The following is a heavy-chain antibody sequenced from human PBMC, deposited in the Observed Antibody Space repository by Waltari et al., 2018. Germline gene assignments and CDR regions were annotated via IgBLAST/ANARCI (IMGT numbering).Heavy chain of an antibody. V-gene: IGHV1-2*04. J-gene: IGHJ4*02. D-gene: IGHD6-19*01. Sequence: QVQLVQSGAEVKKPGASVKVSCKASGYTFTGYYMHWVRQAPGQGLEWMGWINPNSGGTNYAQKFQGWVTMTRDTSISTAYMELSRLRSDDTAVYYCARLRGYSSGFYYFDYWGQGTLVTVSS. CDR3: ARLRGYSSGFYYFDY. CDR1: GYTFTGYY. CDR2: INPNSGGT.